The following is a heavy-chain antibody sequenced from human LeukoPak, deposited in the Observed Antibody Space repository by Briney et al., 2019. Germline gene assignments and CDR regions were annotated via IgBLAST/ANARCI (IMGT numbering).Heavy chain of an antibody. CDR2: ISGCGGST. CDR1: GFSFSSYG. CDR3: AKASWVSSTDAVR. V-gene: IGHV3-23*01. J-gene: IGHJ4*02. Sequence: GGSLRLSCAASGFSFSSYGMSWVRQAPGKGLEWVSAISGCGGSTYYADSVKGRFTLSSDSSRNTVYFQLNNLRVEDTAIYYCAKASWVSSTDAVRWGQGTLVTVSS. D-gene: IGHD6-19*01.